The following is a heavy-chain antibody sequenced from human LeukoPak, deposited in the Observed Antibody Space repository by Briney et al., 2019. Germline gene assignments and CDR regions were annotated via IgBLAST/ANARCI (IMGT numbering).Heavy chain of an antibody. CDR1: GFTFSSYA. J-gene: IGHJ3*02. Sequence: GGSLRLSCAASGFTFSSYAMSWVRQAPGKGLEWVSAISGSGGSTYYAASVKRRFTISRDNSKNTLYLQMNSLRAEDTAVYYCAKDWDIVATITGDAFDIWGQGTMVTVSS. CDR2: ISGSGGST. V-gene: IGHV3-23*01. CDR3: AKDWDIVATITGDAFDI. D-gene: IGHD5-12*01.